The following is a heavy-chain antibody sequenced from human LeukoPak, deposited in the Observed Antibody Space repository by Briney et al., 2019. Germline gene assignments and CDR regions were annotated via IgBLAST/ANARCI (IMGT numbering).Heavy chain of an antibody. CDR2: ISGSGGRP. V-gene: IGHV3-23*01. Sequence: GGSLRLSCAPSGFTFSSCAMSWVRQAPGKGLEWVSAISGSGGRPYYADSVKGRFTISRDNSKNTLYLQMNSLRAEDTAVYYCARHPEPGYCSSTSCHESYFDYWGEGTLVTVSS. D-gene: IGHD2-2*01. CDR3: ARHPEPGYCSSTSCHESYFDY. J-gene: IGHJ4*02. CDR1: GFTFSSCA.